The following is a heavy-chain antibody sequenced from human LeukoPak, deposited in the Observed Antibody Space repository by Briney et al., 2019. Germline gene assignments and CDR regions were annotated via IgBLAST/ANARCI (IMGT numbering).Heavy chain of an antibody. J-gene: IGHJ4*02. CDR3: VRTEVSSGSEDY. Sequence: SQTLSLTCTVSGGSNISSAYYWSWIRQPPGKGLEWIGYIYYSGSTYYNPYLKSRVTISLDTTKNQFSLKLSSVTAADTAVYYCVRTEVSSGSEDYWGQGTLVTVSS. CDR1: GGSNISSAYY. V-gene: IGHV4-30-4*08. D-gene: IGHD6-19*01. CDR2: IYYSGST.